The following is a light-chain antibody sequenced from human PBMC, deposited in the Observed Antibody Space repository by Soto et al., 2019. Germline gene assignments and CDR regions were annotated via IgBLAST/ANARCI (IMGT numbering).Light chain of an antibody. CDR1: QSVLYSANNKNY. CDR2: WAS. Sequence: DIVMTQSPDSLAVSLGERATINCKSSQSVLYSANNKNYLAWYQQRPGQPPTLLVSWASTPQSVVPDRFSGSGSGPDFTLTISSLKAEDVAVYYCQQYYNTPYTFGKGTKLQIK. CDR3: QQYYNTPYT. V-gene: IGKV4-1*01. J-gene: IGKJ2*01.